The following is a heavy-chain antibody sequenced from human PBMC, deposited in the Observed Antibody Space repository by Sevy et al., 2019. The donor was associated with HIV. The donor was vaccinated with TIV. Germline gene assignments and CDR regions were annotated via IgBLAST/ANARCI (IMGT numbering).Heavy chain of an antibody. J-gene: IGHJ3*02. CDR3: ARGTHDYGDYDRDAFDI. CDR1: EFTFSSYS. Sequence: GGSLRLSCATSEFTFSSYSMNWVRQAPGNGLEWVSSISGGGTYIYYADSMKGRFTISRDNAKNSLSLQMNSLRAEDTAVYYCARGTHDYGDYDRDAFDIWGQGTMVTVSS. CDR2: ISGGGTYI. V-gene: IGHV3-21*01. D-gene: IGHD4-17*01.